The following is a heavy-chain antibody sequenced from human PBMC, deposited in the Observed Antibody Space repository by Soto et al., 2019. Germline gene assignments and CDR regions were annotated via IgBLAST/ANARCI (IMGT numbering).Heavy chain of an antibody. V-gene: IGHV1-3*01. J-gene: IGHJ4*02. Sequence: ASVKVSCKASGYTFTSYAMHWVRQAPGQRLEWMGWINAGNGNTKYSQKFQGRVTITRDTSASAAYMELSSLRPEDTAVYYCARVLFGGSVPLVWGQGTLVTVSS. CDR3: ARVLFGGSVPLV. CDR1: GYTFTSYA. CDR2: INAGNGNT. D-gene: IGHD3-10*01.